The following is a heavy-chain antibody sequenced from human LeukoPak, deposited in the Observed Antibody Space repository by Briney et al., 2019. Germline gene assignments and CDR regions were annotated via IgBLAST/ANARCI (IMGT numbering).Heavy chain of an antibody. D-gene: IGHD5-24*01. V-gene: IGHV3-7*03. CDR3: AKEGRSLQTY. Sequence: GGSLRLSCSASGFTISSYAMHWVRQAPGRGLEWVANIKEDGTETYYVDSVKGRFTISRDNAKNSLYLQMNSLRVEDTAVYYCAKEGRSLQTYWGQGTLVTVSS. J-gene: IGHJ4*02. CDR1: GFTISSYA. CDR2: IKEDGTET.